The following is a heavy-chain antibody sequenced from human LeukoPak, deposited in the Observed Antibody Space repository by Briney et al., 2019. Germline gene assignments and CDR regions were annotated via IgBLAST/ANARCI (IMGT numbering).Heavy chain of an antibody. CDR1: GGYISSYY. J-gene: IGHJ6*03. V-gene: IGHV4-59*01. CDR3: ARAHYYDSSGYYYGVGYYYYMDV. D-gene: IGHD3-22*01. Sequence: SETLSLTCTVSGGYISSYYWSWIRQPPGEGLEWIGYVYYTGSTNYNPSLKSRVSISVDTSKNQFSLKLSTVTAADTAVYYCARAHYYDSSGYYYGVGYYYYMDVWGKGTTVTISS. CDR2: VYYTGST.